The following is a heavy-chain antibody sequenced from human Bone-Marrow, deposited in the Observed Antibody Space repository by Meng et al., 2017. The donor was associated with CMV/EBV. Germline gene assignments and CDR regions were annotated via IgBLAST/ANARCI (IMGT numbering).Heavy chain of an antibody. D-gene: IGHD1-26*01. J-gene: IGHJ4*02. Sequence: QVQLQESGPGVVKPSETLTLTCTVSSDSIRRYFWSWIRQPPGKGLEWIGYIESSGSPDYNPSLWGRVTMSLDTSKNQISLRLSSVTAADTAVYYCARVGPIMGASRYFDYWGQGSLVTFSS. CDR2: IESSGSP. V-gene: IGHV4-59*01. CDR3: ARVGPIMGASRYFDY. CDR1: SDSIRRYF.